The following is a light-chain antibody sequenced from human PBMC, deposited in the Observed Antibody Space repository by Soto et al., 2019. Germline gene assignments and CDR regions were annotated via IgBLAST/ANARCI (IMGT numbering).Light chain of an antibody. Sequence: EIVMSQSPATLSVSPGERATLSCRASQSVRNNLAWYQQRPGQAPRLLMYGASTRPSGIPARFTGGGSETDFTLTITCLQSEDFEVYYCQQYDSDMYAFGQGTKVEI. CDR3: QQYDSDMYA. CDR2: GAS. J-gene: IGKJ2*01. CDR1: QSVRNN. V-gene: IGKV3-15*01.